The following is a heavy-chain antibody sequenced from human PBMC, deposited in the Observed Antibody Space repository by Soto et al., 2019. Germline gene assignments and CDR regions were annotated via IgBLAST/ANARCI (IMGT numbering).Heavy chain of an antibody. Sequence: QVQLVESGGGVVQPGRSLRLSCVASGFTFSSYAMHWVRQAPGKGLEWVAVISYDGNNKYYADSVKGRFTISRDNSKNTLYLQMNILRLEDTAVYYCARAGCDGGSCYTLVGLRYGMDVWGQGTTVTVSS. CDR1: GFTFSSYA. J-gene: IGHJ6*02. V-gene: IGHV3-30-3*01. CDR2: ISYDGNNK. D-gene: IGHD2-15*01. CDR3: ARAGCDGGSCYTLVGLRYGMDV.